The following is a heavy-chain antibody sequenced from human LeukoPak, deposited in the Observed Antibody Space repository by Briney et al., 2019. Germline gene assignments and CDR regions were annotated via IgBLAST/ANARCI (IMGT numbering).Heavy chain of an antibody. CDR1: GGSISSYY. Sequence: PSETLSLTCTVSGGSISSYYWSWIRQTAGKGLEWIGRIYTSGSTNYNPSLKSRVTMSVDTSKNQFSLKLSSVTAADTAVYYCASGYYDSSGYFVDYWGQGTLVTVSS. CDR3: ASGYYDSSGYFVDY. V-gene: IGHV4-4*07. CDR2: IYTSGST. J-gene: IGHJ4*02. D-gene: IGHD3-22*01.